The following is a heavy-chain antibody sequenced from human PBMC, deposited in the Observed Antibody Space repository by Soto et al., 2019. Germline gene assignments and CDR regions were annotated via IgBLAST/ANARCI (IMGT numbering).Heavy chain of an antibody. CDR3: ARGHLAVVPVASWFYYMDV. CDR1: GYTFSNYA. D-gene: IGHD2-2*01. CDR2: INAGNGNT. Sequence: QVQLVQSGAEVQKPGASVKVPCKASGYTFSNYAVHWVRQAPGQRLEWMGWINAGNGNTRYSQKFQGRVTISRDTSARTVDMELNGLRSEDTAVYFCARGHLAVVPVASWFYYMDVWGNGTTVTVSS. V-gene: IGHV1-3*01. J-gene: IGHJ6*03.